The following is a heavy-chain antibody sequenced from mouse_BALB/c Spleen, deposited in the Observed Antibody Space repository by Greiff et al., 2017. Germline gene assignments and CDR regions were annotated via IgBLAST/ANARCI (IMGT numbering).Heavy chain of an antibody. D-gene: IGHD2-14*01. CDR2: IYPGDGDT. CDR3: ARHYRYDDYAMDY. V-gene: IGHV1-82*01. CDR1: GYAFSSSW. Sequence: VQLQESGPELVKPGASVKISCKASGYAFSSSWMNWVKQRPGQGLEWIGRIYPGDGDTNYNGKFKGKATLTADKSSSTAYMQLSSLTSVDSAVYFCARHYRYDDYAMDYWGQGTSVTVSS. J-gene: IGHJ4*01.